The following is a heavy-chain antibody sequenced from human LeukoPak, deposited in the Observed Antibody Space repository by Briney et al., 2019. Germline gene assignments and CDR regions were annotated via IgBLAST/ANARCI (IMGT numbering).Heavy chain of an antibody. D-gene: IGHD2-15*01. CDR2: INHSGST. CDR3: ARHTSGYYRNAKKNWFDP. CDR1: GGSFSGYY. V-gene: IGHV4-34*01. J-gene: IGHJ5*02. Sequence: SETLSLACAVYGGSFSGYYWSWIRQPPGKGLEWIGEINHSGSTNYNPSLKSRVTISVDTSKNQFSLKLSSVTAADTAVYYCARHTSGYYRNAKKNWFDPWGQGTLVTVSS.